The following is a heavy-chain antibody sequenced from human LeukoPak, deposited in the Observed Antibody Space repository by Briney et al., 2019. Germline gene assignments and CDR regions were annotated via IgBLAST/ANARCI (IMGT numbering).Heavy chain of an antibody. Sequence: SGGSLKLSCAASGFTFSGSAMHWVRQASGKGLEWVGRIRSKANSYATAYAASVKGRFTISRDDSKNTAYLQMNSLKTEDTAVYYSTRHVYSLFEPEWFDPWGQGTLVTVSS. CDR2: IRSKANSYAT. V-gene: IGHV3-73*01. CDR1: GFTFSGSA. D-gene: IGHD1-14*01. CDR3: TRHVYSLFEPEWFDP. J-gene: IGHJ5*02.